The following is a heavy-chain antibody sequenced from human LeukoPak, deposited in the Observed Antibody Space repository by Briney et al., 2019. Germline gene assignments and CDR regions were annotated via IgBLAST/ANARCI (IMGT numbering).Heavy chain of an antibody. J-gene: IGHJ4*02. D-gene: IGHD3-22*01. CDR2: ISGSGGNT. V-gene: IGHV3-23*01. CDR3: AKDLTYYYDSSGYYPFDY. Sequence: GGSLRLSCAASGFTFSSYSMSWVRQPPGKGLEWVSAISGSGGNTYYADSVKGRFTISRDNSKNTLYLQMNSLRAEDTAVYYCAKDLTYYYDSSGYYPFDYWGQGTPVTVSS. CDR1: GFTFSSYS.